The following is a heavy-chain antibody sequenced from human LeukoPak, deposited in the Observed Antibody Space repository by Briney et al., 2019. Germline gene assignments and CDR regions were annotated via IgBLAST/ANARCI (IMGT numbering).Heavy chain of an antibody. D-gene: IGHD1-14*01. Sequence: PGRSLRLSCAASGFTFSNYAMHWVRQAPGKGLEWVAVIPYDGSNKDYADSVKGRFTISIDNSKNTLYLHRKSLSGEDTAVYYCARDGSEFFYYYYLDVWGDGTTVTVSS. V-gene: IGHV3-30*01. CDR1: GFTFSNYA. CDR3: ARDGSEFFYYYYLDV. CDR2: IPYDGSNK. J-gene: IGHJ6*03.